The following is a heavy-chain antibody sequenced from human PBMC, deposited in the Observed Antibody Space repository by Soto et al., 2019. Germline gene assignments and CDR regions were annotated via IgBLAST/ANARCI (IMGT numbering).Heavy chain of an antibody. CDR3: ARIFPGGYCSGGSCYRTPYGAFDI. CDR1: GGSFSGYY. J-gene: IGHJ3*02. D-gene: IGHD2-15*01. Sequence: ASETLSLTCAVYGGSFSGYYWSWIRQPPGKGLEWIGEINHSGSTNYNPSLKSRVTISVDTSKNQFSLKLSSVTAADTAVYYCARIFPGGYCSGGSCYRTPYGAFDIWGQGTMVTVSS. CDR2: INHSGST. V-gene: IGHV4-34*01.